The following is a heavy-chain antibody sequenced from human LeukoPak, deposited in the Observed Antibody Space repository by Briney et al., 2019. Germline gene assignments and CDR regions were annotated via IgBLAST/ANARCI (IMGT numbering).Heavy chain of an antibody. CDR2: ISSSSSYI. V-gene: IGHV3-21*01. CDR1: GFNYRSYS. Sequence: GGSLRLSCAASGFNYRSYSMNWVRQAPGKGLEWVSYISSSSSYIYYAASVKSRFTISSDNAQNLLYPQINSLGAQDTAVYYCARVQGSSTSPAWYWGQGTLVTVSS. CDR3: ARVQGSSTSPAWY. D-gene: IGHD2-2*01. J-gene: IGHJ4*02.